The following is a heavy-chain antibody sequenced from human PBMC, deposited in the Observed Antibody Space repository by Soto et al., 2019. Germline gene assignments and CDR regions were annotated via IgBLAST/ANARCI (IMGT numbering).Heavy chain of an antibody. CDR1: RFTFSSYA. CDR2: ITGSGGST. D-gene: IGHD2-21*01. Sequence: EVQLLESGGGLVQPGGSLRLSCAASRFTFSSYAMSWVRQAPGKGLEWVSAITGSGGSTYYADSVKGRFTISRDNSKNTLHLKINSLRAEDTALYYCAIARIARDWGQGTLVTVPS. CDR3: AIARIARD. V-gene: IGHV3-23*01. J-gene: IGHJ4*02.